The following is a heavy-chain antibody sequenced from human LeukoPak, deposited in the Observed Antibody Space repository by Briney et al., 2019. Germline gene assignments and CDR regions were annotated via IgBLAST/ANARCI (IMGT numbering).Heavy chain of an antibody. CDR2: ISRSSSYI. CDR1: GFTFSSYS. CDR3: ARSPDTAMATGYYYYYMDV. D-gene: IGHD5-18*01. V-gene: IGHV3-21*01. J-gene: IGHJ6*03. Sequence: GGSLRLSCAASGFTFSSYSMNWVRQAPGKGLEWVSSISRSSSYIYYADSVKGRFTISRDNAKNSLYLQMNSLRAEDTAVYYCARSPDTAMATGYYYYYMDVWGKGTTVTVSS.